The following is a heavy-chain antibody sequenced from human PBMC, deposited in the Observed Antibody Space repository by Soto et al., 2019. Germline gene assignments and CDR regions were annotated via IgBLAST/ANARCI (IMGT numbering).Heavy chain of an antibody. D-gene: IGHD6-19*01. Sequence: SETLSLTCTVSGGSISSYYWSWIRQPPGKGLEWIGYIYYSGSTNYNPSLKSRVTISVDTSKNQFSLKLSSVTAADTAVYYCAGSSGWYERWFDPWGQGTLVTVSS. CDR1: GGSISSYY. CDR3: AGSSGWYERWFDP. J-gene: IGHJ5*02. V-gene: IGHV4-59*01. CDR2: IYYSGST.